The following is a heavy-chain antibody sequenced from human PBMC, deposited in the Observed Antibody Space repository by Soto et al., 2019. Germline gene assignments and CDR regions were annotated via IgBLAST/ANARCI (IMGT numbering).Heavy chain of an antibody. J-gene: IGHJ5*02. CDR2: ISGSGGST. CDR3: AKGRVAYSSSWHDWFDP. V-gene: IGHV3-23*01. CDR1: GFTFSSYA. Sequence: PGGSLRLSCAASGFTFSSYAMSWVRQAPGKGLEWVSAISGSGGSTYYADSVKGRFTISRDNSKNTLYLQMNSLRAEDTAVYYCAKGRVAYSSSWHDWFDPWGQGTLVTVSS. D-gene: IGHD6-13*01.